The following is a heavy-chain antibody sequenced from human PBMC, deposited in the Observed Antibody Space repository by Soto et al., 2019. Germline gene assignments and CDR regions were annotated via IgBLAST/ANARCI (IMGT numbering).Heavy chain of an antibody. J-gene: IGHJ4*02. Sequence: PGGSLRLSCAASGFSFTSAAMSWVRQAPGKGPEWVSHISGSGGSTIYADSVKGRFTISRDNTKNTLYLQMHSLRAEDTATYYCAKELKSGWYRGVDYWGQGTLVTVSS. D-gene: IGHD6-19*01. CDR3: AKELKSGWYRGVDY. V-gene: IGHV3-23*01. CDR2: ISGSGGST. CDR1: GFSFTSAA.